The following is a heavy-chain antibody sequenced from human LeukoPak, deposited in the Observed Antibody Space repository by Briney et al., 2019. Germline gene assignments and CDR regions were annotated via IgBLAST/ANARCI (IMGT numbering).Heavy chain of an antibody. CDR1: GGSISSYY. Sequence: SETLSLTCTASGGSISSYYWSWIRQPPGKGLEWIGYIYTSGSTNYNPSLKSRVTISVDTSKNQFSLKLSSVTAADTAVYYCARDGYSGSSLFDYWGQGTLVTVSS. J-gene: IGHJ4*02. D-gene: IGHD1-26*01. V-gene: IGHV4-59*01. CDR2: IYTSGST. CDR3: ARDGYSGSSLFDY.